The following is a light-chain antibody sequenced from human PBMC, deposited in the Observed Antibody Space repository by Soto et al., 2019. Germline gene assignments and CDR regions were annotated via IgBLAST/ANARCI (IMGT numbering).Light chain of an antibody. CDR1: QSVSSSY. Sequence: EIVLTQSPCTLSLSPGERATLSCRASQSVSSSYLAWYQQKPGQAPRVLIYGASSRATGIPDRFSGSGSGTDFTLTISRLEPEDSAVYYCQQYDRSSWTFGQGTKVDIK. CDR2: GAS. CDR3: QQYDRSSWT. V-gene: IGKV3-20*01. J-gene: IGKJ1*01.